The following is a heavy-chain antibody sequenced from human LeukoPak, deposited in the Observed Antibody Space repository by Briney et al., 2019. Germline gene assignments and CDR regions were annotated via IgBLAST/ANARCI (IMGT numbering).Heavy chain of an antibody. CDR2: LNTNVGTT. Sequence: ASVKVSCKASGYTFTSYAMNWVRQAPGQGLEWMGILNTNVGTTTYAQKFQGRLTMTRDMSTSTVDMDLSSLRSEDTAVYYCARADGSGSYRVDYWGQGTLVTVSS. CDR3: ARADGSGSYRVDY. D-gene: IGHD3-22*01. V-gene: IGHV1-46*01. CDR1: GYTFTSYA. J-gene: IGHJ4*02.